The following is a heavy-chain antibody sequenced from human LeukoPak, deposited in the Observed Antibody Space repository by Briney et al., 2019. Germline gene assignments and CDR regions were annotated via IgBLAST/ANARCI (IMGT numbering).Heavy chain of an antibody. CDR1: GFTFSSYA. CDR2: ISYDGSNK. D-gene: IGHD1-14*01. CDR3: ASPEGRIYYYYGMDV. J-gene: IGHJ6*02. Sequence: GGSLRLSCAASGFTFSSYAMHWVRQAPGKGLEWVAVISYDGSNKYYADSVKGRFTISRDNSKNTLYLQMNSLRAEDMAVYCCASPEGRIYYYYGMDVWGQGTTVTVSS. V-gene: IGHV3-30-3*01.